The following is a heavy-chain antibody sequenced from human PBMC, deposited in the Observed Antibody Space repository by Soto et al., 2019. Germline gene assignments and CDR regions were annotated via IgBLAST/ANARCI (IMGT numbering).Heavy chain of an antibody. CDR2: INSDGSST. D-gene: IGHD2-2*01. Sequence: PGGSLRLSCAASGFTFSSYWMHWVRQAPGKGLVWVSRINSDGSSTSYADSVKGRFTISRDNAKNTLYLQMNSLRAEDTAVYYCVKSSSSYWYFDLWGRGTLVTVSS. V-gene: IGHV3-74*01. J-gene: IGHJ2*01. CDR3: VKSSSSYWYFDL. CDR1: GFTFSSYW.